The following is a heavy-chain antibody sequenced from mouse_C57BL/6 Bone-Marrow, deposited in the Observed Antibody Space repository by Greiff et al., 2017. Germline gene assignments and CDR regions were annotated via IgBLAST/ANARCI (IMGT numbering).Heavy chain of an antibody. J-gene: IGHJ2*01. CDR2: ISGGGGNT. V-gene: IGHV5-9*04. Sequence: EVKLMESGGGLVKPGGSLKLSCAASGFTFSSYTMSWVRQTPEKRLEWVATISGGGGNTYYPDSVKGRFTISRDNAKNTLYLQMSSLRSEDTAVYYCARGITTVVALDYWGQGTTLTVSS. CDR1: GFTFSSYT. CDR3: ARGITTVVALDY. D-gene: IGHD1-1*01.